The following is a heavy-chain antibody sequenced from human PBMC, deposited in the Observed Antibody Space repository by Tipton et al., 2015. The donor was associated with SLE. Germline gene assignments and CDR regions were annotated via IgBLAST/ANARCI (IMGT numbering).Heavy chain of an antibody. Sequence: TLSLTCTVFGGSISSYYWSWIRQPAGKGLEWIGQIHSSGSTSYNPSLKSRVSISVDMSKNQVSLKLSSVTAADTALYYCARNFSGSYSFDYWGQGKLVTVSS. CDR2: IHSSGST. J-gene: IGHJ4*02. CDR1: GGSISSYY. D-gene: IGHD1-26*01. V-gene: IGHV4-4*07. CDR3: ARNFSGSYSFDY.